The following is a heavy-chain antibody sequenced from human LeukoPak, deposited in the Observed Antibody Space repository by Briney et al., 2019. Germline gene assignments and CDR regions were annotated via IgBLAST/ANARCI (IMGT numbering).Heavy chain of an antibody. J-gene: IGHJ4*02. CDR1: GYTFTSYA. CDR3: AREGGWLEFDY. CDR2: INAGNGNT. V-gene: IGHV1-3*01. Sequence: VASVKVSCKASGYTFTSYAMHWVRQAPGQRLEWVGWINAGNGNTKYSQKFQGRVTITRDTSASTAYMELSSLRSEDTAVYYCAREGGWLEFDYWGQGNLVTVSS. D-gene: IGHD5-12*01.